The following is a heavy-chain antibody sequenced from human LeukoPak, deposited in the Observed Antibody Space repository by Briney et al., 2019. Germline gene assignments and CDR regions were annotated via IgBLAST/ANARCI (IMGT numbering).Heavy chain of an antibody. J-gene: IGHJ4*02. Sequence: ASVKVSCKASGFVFTSYGFTWVRQAPGQGLEWMGWISANDGKTHYSENHQGRVTMSTDTVTSTAYMELRSLRSDDTAVYYCARELHVERDDYWGQGTLVTVSS. CDR1: GFVFTSYG. V-gene: IGHV1-18*01. CDR2: ISANDGKT. CDR3: ARELHVERDDY. D-gene: IGHD1-1*01.